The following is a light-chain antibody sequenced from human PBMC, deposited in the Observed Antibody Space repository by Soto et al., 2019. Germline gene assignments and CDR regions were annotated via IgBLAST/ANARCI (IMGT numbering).Light chain of an antibody. V-gene: IGLV1-47*01. CDR2: RNN. CDR1: SYNIGSNY. J-gene: IGLJ3*02. CDR3: AAWDDSLSGCV. Sequence: QSVLTQPPSASGTPGQRVTISCSGSSYNIGSNYVYWYQQLPGTAPKLLIYRNNQRPSGVPDRFSGAKSGTSASQAISGLRSEDEADYYWAAWDDSLSGCVFGGGTKLTVL.